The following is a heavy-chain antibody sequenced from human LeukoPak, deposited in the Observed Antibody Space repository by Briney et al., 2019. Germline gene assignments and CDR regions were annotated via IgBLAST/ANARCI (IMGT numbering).Heavy chain of an antibody. V-gene: IGHV3-7*01. CDR1: GFTLGSYW. J-gene: IGHJ4*02. D-gene: IGHD3-3*02. Sequence: PGGSLRLSCVASGFTLGSYWTNWVRQAPGKGLEWVASIKSDGSERHHADSVEGRFTISRENAKNSLYLQMSSLRAEDTAVYFCGTLAEGHWGQGTLVSVS. CDR2: IKSDGSER. CDR3: GTLAEGH.